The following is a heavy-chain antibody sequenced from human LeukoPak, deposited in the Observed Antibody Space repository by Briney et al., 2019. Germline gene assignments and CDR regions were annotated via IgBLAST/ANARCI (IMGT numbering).Heavy chain of an antibody. CDR3: AKYGYNYAFDI. J-gene: IGHJ3*02. Sequence: SETLSLICTVSGGSISPYYWSWIRQPPGKGLEWIGYIYYSGSTNYNPSLKSRVIISVDTSKNQFSLKLSSVTAADTAVYYCAKYGYNYAFDIWGQGTMVTVSS. CDR1: GGSISPYY. D-gene: IGHD5-24*01. V-gene: IGHV4-59*01. CDR2: IYYSGST.